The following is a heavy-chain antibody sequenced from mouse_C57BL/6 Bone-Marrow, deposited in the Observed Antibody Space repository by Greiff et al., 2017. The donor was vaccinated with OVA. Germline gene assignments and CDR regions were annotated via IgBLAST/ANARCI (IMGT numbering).Heavy chain of an antibody. CDR2: IWSGGST. CDR3: AIITTARGFAY. V-gene: IGHV2-2*01. Sequence: QVQLQQSGPGLVQPSQSLSITCTVSGFSLTSYGVHWVRQSPGKGLEWLGVIWSGGSTDYNAAFISRLSISKDNSKSQVFFKMNRLQADDTAIYYCAIITTARGFAYWGQGTLVTVSA. D-gene: IGHD1-2*01. J-gene: IGHJ3*01. CDR1: GFSLTSYG.